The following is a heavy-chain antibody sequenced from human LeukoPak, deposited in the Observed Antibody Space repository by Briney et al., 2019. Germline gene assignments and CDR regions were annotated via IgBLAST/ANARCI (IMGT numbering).Heavy chain of an antibody. CDR3: ARDSYSSAFDP. CDR2: ISSSSGSI. J-gene: IGHJ5*02. Sequence: GGSLRLSCSASGFTFSTNSMNWVRQAPGKGLEWVSYISSSSGSIYYADSVKGRFTISRDNAKNSLYLQMNSLRAEDTAVYYCARDSYSSAFDPWGQGTLVTVSS. CDR1: GFTFSTNS. V-gene: IGHV3-48*04. D-gene: IGHD6-19*01.